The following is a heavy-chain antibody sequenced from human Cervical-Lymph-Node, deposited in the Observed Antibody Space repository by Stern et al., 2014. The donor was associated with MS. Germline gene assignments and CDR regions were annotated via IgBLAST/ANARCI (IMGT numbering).Heavy chain of an antibody. V-gene: IGHV3-33*01. CDR2: IWYDGSNR. CDR3: AREGGNTAEYFQH. D-gene: IGHD4-23*01. CDR1: GFTFSSSG. Sequence: VQLVESGGGVVQPGRSLRLSCAASGFTFSSSGMHWVRQAPGKGLEWRAIIWYDGSNRYYADSVKGRFTISRDNSKNTLYLQMNSLRADDTAVYYCAREGGNTAEYFQHWGQGTLVTVSS. J-gene: IGHJ1*01.